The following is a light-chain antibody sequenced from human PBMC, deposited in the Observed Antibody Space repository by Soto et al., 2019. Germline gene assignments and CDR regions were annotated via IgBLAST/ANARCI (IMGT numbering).Light chain of an antibody. CDR2: GAS. Sequence: IVLTQSPGTLSLSPGERATLSCRASQSVSSSYLAGYQQKPGQAPRLLIYGASSRATGIPDRFSGSGSGTDFPLTISRLEPEDFAVYYCQQYGSSPYTFGQGTKLEIK. CDR3: QQYGSSPYT. CDR1: QSVSSSY. V-gene: IGKV3-20*01. J-gene: IGKJ2*01.